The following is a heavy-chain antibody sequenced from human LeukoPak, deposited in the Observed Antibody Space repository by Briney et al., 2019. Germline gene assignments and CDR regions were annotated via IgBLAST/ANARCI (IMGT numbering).Heavy chain of an antibody. CDR1: GGTFSSYT. Sequence: ASVKVSCKASGGTFSSYTISWVRQAPGQGLEWMGRIIPILGIANYAQKSQGTVTITADKSTSTAYMELSSLRSEDTAVYYCARVRVGSSWYYNWFDPWGQGTLVTVSS. CDR2: IIPILGIA. CDR3: ARVRVGSSWYYNWFDP. D-gene: IGHD6-13*01. V-gene: IGHV1-69*02. J-gene: IGHJ5*02.